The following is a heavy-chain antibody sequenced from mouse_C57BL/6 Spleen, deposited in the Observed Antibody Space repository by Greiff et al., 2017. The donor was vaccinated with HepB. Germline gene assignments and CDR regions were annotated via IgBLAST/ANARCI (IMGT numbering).Heavy chain of an antibody. CDR2: IYPGDGDT. CDR3: AISSLFDY. CDR1: GYAFSSSW. Sequence: VQLQQSGPELVKPGASVKISCKASGYAFSSSWMNWVKQRPGKGLEWIGRIYPGDGDTNYNGKFKGKATLTADKSSSTAYMQLSSLTSEDSAVYFCAISSLFDYWGQCTTLTVSS. J-gene: IGHJ2*01. V-gene: IGHV1-82*01.